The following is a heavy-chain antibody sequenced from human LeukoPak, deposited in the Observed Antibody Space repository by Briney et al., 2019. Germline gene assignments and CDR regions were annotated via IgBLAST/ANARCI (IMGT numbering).Heavy chain of an antibody. V-gene: IGHV4-59*01. D-gene: IGHD7-27*01. CDR2: IYYSGST. Sequence: PSETLSLTCTVSGGSISSYYWSWIRQPPGKGLEWIGYIYYSGSTNYNPSLKSRVTISVDTSKNQFSLKLSSVTAADTAVYYCARETFSSGDGDYFDYWGQGTLVTVSS. J-gene: IGHJ4*02. CDR1: GGSISSYY. CDR3: ARETFSSGDGDYFDY.